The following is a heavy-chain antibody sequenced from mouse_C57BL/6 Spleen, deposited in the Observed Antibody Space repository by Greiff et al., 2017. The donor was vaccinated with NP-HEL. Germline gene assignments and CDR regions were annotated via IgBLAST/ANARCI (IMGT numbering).Heavy chain of an antibody. CDR3: ARRGWLPHWYFDV. Sequence: QVQLKQPGAELVRPGSSVKLSCKASGYTFTSYWMDWVKQRPGQGLEWIGNIYPSDSETHYNQKFKDKATLTVDKSSSTAYMQLSSLTSEDSAVYYCARRGWLPHWYFDVWGTGTTVTVSS. CDR1: GYTFTSYW. CDR2: IYPSDSET. V-gene: IGHV1-61*01. J-gene: IGHJ1*03. D-gene: IGHD2-3*01.